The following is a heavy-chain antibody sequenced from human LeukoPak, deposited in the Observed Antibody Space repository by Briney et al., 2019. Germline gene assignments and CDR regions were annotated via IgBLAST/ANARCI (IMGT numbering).Heavy chain of an antibody. CDR1: GYTFTNYT. J-gene: IGHJ5*02. D-gene: IGHD2-2*01. Sequence: ASVKVSCKASGYTFTNYTINWVRLAPGQGLEWMGWIDTNTGNPTYAQGFAGRFVFSLDTSVTTTYLQISSLKAEDTAVYYCTRDLSDQLLSVWFDPWGQGTLVTVSS. V-gene: IGHV7-4-1*02. CDR2: IDTNTGNP. CDR3: TRDLSDQLLSVWFDP.